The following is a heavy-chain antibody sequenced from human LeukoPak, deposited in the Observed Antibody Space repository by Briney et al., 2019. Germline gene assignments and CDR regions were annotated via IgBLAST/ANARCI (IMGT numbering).Heavy chain of an antibody. Sequence: SQTLSLTCTVSGGSIGSATGTYYWSWIRQPAGKGLEWIGYIYYSGGTNYNPSLKSGVAISVDTSKSQFSLKLTSVTAADTAVYYCARDDGSGYYYDYWGQGTLVTVSS. CDR2: IYYSGGT. V-gene: IGHV4-61*10. CDR3: ARDDGSGYYYDY. J-gene: IGHJ4*02. D-gene: IGHD3-22*01. CDR1: GGSIGSATGTYY.